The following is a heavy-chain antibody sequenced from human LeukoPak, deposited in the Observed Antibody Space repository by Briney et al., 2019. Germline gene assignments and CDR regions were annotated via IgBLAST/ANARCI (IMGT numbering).Heavy chain of an antibody. CDR1: GFTFSSYA. CDR2: ISGSGDNT. Sequence: GGSLRLSCAASGFTFSSYAMSWVRQAPGKGLEWVSTISGSGDNTYYADSVKGRFTISRDNFKNTLYLQINSLRTEDTAVYYCANGAAAGTPTIGDYWGQGTLVTVSS. D-gene: IGHD6-13*01. J-gene: IGHJ4*02. V-gene: IGHV3-23*01. CDR3: ANGAAAGTPTIGDY.